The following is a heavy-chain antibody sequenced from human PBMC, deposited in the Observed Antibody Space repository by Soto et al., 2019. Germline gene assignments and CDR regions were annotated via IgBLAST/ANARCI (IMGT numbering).Heavy chain of an antibody. CDR1: GYIFTSYY. D-gene: IGHD3-10*01. J-gene: IGHJ4*02. V-gene: IGHV1-46*03. CDR2: INPFDGSR. Sequence: QVQLVQSGAEVKKPGASVKVSCKASGYIFTSYYIHWVRQAPGQGLEWMGWINPFDGSRMFAQSFQGRVHRTRDTSTSTVYMEVSSLRSEDTAVYYCSRVDPGETSPFDHWGQGTLVTVSS. CDR3: SRVDPGETSPFDH.